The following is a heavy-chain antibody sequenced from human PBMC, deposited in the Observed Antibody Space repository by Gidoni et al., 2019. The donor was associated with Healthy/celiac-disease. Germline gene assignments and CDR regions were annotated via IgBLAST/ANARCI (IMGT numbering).Heavy chain of an antibody. V-gene: IGHV3-30*18. CDR1: GFTFSSYG. D-gene: IGHD6-13*01. Sequence: QVQLVASGGGVVQPGRSLRLSCAASGFTFSSYGMHWVRQAPGKGLEWVAVISYDGSNKYYADSVKGRFTISRDNSKNTLYLQMNSLRAEDTAVYYCAKVGSSYSIDYWGQGTLVTVSS. CDR3: AKVGSSYSIDY. CDR2: ISYDGSNK. J-gene: IGHJ4*02.